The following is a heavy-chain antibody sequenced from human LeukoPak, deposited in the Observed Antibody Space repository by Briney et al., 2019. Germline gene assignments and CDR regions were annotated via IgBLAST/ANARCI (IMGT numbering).Heavy chain of an antibody. V-gene: IGHV4-59*01. CDR3: ARALQLEPFDY. D-gene: IGHD6-13*01. CDR2: IYYSGST. Sequence: SETLSLTCTVSGGSISSYYWSWLRQPPGKGLEWIGYIYYSGSTNYNPSLKSRVTISVDTSKNQFSLKLSSVTAADTAVYYCARALQLEPFDYWGQGTLVTVSS. J-gene: IGHJ4*02. CDR1: GGSISSYY.